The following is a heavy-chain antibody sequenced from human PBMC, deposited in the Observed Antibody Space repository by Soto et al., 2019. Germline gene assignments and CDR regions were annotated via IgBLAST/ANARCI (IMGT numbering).Heavy chain of an antibody. J-gene: IGHJ3*02. CDR3: ARSGLWDDAFDI. V-gene: IGHV4-59*01. CDR2: IYHSGST. CDR1: GGSISSYY. D-gene: IGHD2-21*01. Sequence: SETLSLTCTVSGGSISSYYWSWIRQPPGKGLEWIGYIYHSGSTNYNPSLKSRVTISEDTSKNQFSLKLSSVTAADTAVYFCARSGLWDDAFDIWGQGTMVTVSS.